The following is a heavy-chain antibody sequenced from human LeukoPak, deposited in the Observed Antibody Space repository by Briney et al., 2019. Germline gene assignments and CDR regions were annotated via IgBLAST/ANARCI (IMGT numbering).Heavy chain of an antibody. CDR1: GYTFTSYY. J-gene: IGHJ6*03. D-gene: IGHD6-13*01. V-gene: IGHV1-46*01. CDR3: ARAGIAAAGTQQNYYYYYMDV. Sequence: ASVKVSCKASGYTFTSYYMHWVRQAPGQGLEWMGIINPSGGSTSYAQKFQGRVTMTRDTSTSTVYMELSSLRSEDTAVYYCARAGIAAAGTQQNYYYYYMDVWGKGTTVTISS. CDR2: INPSGGST.